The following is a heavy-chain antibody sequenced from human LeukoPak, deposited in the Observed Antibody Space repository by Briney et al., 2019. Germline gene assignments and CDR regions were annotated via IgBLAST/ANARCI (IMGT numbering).Heavy chain of an antibody. D-gene: IGHD6-13*01. CDR3: VKDIGAGSWLDY. Sequence: SGGSLRLSCAASGFTFDDYAMHWVRQAPGKGLEWVSGISWNSGSIGYADSVKGRFTISRDNAKNSLYLQMNSLRAEDTALYYCVKDIGAGSWLDYWGQGTLVTVSS. J-gene: IGHJ4*02. V-gene: IGHV3-9*01. CDR1: GFTFDDYA. CDR2: ISWNSGSI.